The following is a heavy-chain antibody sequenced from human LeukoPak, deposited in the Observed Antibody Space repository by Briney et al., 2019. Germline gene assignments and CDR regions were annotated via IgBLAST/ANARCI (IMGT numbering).Heavy chain of an antibody. J-gene: IGHJ6*03. CDR1: GYTFTGYY. CDR3: ARGGVADYYYYYMDV. D-gene: IGHD2-15*01. CDR2: INPNSGGT. V-gene: IGHV1-2*02. Sequence: RASVKVSCKASGYTFTGYYMHWVRQAPGQGLEWMGWINPNSGGTNYAQKFQGRVTMTRDTSISTAYMELSRLRSDDTAVYYCARGGVADYYYYYMDVWGKGTTVTVSS.